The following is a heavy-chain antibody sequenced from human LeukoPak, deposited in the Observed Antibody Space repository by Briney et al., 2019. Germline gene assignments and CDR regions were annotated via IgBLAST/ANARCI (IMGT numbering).Heavy chain of an antibody. CDR1: GFTFSSYS. V-gene: IGHV3-21*01. CDR3: ARTRRKGYCSSTSCFDDAFDI. D-gene: IGHD2-2*01. CDR2: ISSSSSYI. Sequence: GGSLRLSCAASGFTFSSYSMNWVRQAPGKGLEWVSSISSSSSYIYYADSVKGRFTISRDNAKNSLYLQINSLRAEDTAVYYCARTRRKGYCSSTSCFDDAFDIWGQGTMVTVSS. J-gene: IGHJ3*02.